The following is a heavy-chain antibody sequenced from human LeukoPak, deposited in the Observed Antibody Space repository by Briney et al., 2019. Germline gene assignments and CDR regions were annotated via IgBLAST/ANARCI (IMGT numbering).Heavy chain of an antibody. J-gene: IGHJ1*01. V-gene: IGHV4-4*02. D-gene: IGHD6-19*01. CDR1: GGPISSTNW. Sequence: SETLSLTCAVSGGPISSTNWWSWVRQPPGKGLEWIGEIYHSGNTNYNPSLKSRVTLSVDKSKNQLSLKVNSVTAADTAVYYCVANGWYSLEHWGQGTLVIVSS. CDR3: VANGWYSLEH. CDR2: IYHSGNT.